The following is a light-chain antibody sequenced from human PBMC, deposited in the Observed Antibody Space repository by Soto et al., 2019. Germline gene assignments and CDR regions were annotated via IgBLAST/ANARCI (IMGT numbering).Light chain of an antibody. Sequence: QSVLTQPPSLSAAPGQKVTISCSGSSSNIGNNYVSWYQQLPGTAPKLLIYDNNKRPSGIPDRFSGSKSGTSATLGITGLQTGDEADYYCGTWDSSLSAGVFGTGTKSPS. CDR3: GTWDSSLSAGV. J-gene: IGLJ1*01. V-gene: IGLV1-51*01. CDR2: DNN. CDR1: SSNIGNNY.